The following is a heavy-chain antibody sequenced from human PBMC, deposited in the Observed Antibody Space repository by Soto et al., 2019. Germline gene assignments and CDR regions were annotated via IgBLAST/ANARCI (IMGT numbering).Heavy chain of an antibody. J-gene: IGHJ5*01. V-gene: IGHV1-69*18. CDR3: ASVWGMRVTATDS. D-gene: IGHD2-21*02. Sequence: QVQLVQSGAEIKKPGSSVTVSCKASGGTFTHILFSWVRQAPGQGLEYMGNIIPTFNSPKYAQKFQVRITISADESTGTVYMDLSSLTSDDTAIYYCASVWGMRVTATDSWGQGTRVTVSS. CDR2: IIPTFNSP. CDR1: GGTFTHIL.